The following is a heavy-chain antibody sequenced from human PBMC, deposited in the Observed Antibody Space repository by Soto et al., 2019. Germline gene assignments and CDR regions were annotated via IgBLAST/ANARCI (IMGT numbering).Heavy chain of an antibody. V-gene: IGHV1-58*01. Sequence: QMQLVQSGPEVKKPGTSVKVSCKASGFTFTNSAVQWVRQARGQRLEYIGWIVVGSGNTNYAQKFQERVTITRDMSTSTAYMELSSLRSEDTAVYYCAAGTNNLLDYWGQGTLVTVSS. CDR3: AAGTNNLLDY. CDR2: IVVGSGNT. J-gene: IGHJ4*02. D-gene: IGHD2-8*01. CDR1: GFTFTNSA.